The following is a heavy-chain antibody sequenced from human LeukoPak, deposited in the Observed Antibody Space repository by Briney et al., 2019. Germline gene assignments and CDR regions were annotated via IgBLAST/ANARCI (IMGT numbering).Heavy chain of an antibody. CDR3: ARGSVAATPRFDY. J-gene: IGHJ4*02. Sequence: PSDTLSLTCTVSGGSISSSGHHWGWIRQPPGKGLEWIGYIYHSGSTYYNPSLKSRVTISVDRSKNQFSLKLSSVTAADTAVYYCARGSVAATPRFDYWGQGTLVTVSS. CDR2: IYHSGST. V-gene: IGHV4-39*07. CDR1: GGSISSSGHH. D-gene: IGHD2-15*01.